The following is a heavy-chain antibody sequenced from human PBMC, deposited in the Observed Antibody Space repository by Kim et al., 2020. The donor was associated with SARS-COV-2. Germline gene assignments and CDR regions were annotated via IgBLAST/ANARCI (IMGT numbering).Heavy chain of an antibody. D-gene: IGHD3-16*01. Sequence: THYSPALQSRVTISVDTSKNQFSLRLGSVPAANTAVYYCAGGTWGIFGYWGQGALVTVSS. CDR3: AGGTWGIFGY. CDR2: T. V-gene: IGHV4-59*09. J-gene: IGHJ4*02.